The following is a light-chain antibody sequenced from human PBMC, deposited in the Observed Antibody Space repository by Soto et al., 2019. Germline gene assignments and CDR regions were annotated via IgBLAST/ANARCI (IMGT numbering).Light chain of an antibody. CDR1: QSISSN. J-gene: IGKJ4*02. CDR2: RTS. Sequence: EIVVTQSPATLSVAPGERATLSCRAIQSISSNLAWDQQKPGQAPRLLMFRTSSRATGFPARFSGSGSGTAFNLTIGSLQSEDFGVYYCQKYNNWPCATVGGGTKVDSK. CDR3: QKYNNWPCAT. V-gene: IGKV3-15*01.